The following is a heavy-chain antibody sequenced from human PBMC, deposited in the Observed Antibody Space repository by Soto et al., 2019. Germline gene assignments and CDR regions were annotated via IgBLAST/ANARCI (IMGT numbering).Heavy chain of an antibody. V-gene: IGHV3-30*18. CDR1: GFTFSSYG. Sequence: PGGSLRLSCAASGFTFSSYGMHWVRQAPGKGLEWVAVISYDGSNKYYADSVKGRFTISRDNSKNTLYLQMNSLRAEDTAVYYCAKVAFFGVVIIPPYYYGMDVWGQGTTVTVSS. D-gene: IGHD3-3*01. CDR2: ISYDGSNK. CDR3: AKVAFFGVVIIPPYYYGMDV. J-gene: IGHJ6*02.